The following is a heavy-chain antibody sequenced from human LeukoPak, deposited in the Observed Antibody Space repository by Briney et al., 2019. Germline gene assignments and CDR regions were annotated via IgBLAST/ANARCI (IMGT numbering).Heavy chain of an antibody. V-gene: IGHV3-23*03. J-gene: IGHJ4*02. CDR2: IYSGGTT. Sequence: GGSLRLSCAASGFTFSSYAMTWVRQAPGKGLEWVSLIYSGGTTFYADSVKGRFTISRDNSKNTLYLQMNSLRAEDTAVYYCGSGEWPHNYWGQGTLVIVSP. D-gene: IGHD3-10*01. CDR3: GSGEWPHNY. CDR1: GFTFSSYA.